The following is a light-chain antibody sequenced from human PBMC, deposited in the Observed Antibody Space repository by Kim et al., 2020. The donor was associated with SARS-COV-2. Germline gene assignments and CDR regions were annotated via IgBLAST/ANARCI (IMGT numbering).Light chain of an antibody. V-gene: IGKV2-30*01. J-gene: IGKJ3*01. Sequence: PATISCRSRQSLAYSDGNLYLNWFHQRPGHSPRTLLFKVSKRDAWIPDRFSGSGSGTDFTLQISRVGAEDVGVYYCMQGTHWPFTFGPGSKVDIK. CDR2: KVS. CDR1: QSLAYSDGNLY. CDR3: MQGTHWPFT.